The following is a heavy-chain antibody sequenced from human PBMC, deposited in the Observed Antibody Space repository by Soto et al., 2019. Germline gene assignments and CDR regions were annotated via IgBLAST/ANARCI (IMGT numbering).Heavy chain of an antibody. CDR1: GFTFSSYS. CDR3: ARDCWKIAAEHYYYGMDV. V-gene: IGHV3-48*02. CDR2: ISSSSSTI. D-gene: IGHD6-13*01. J-gene: IGHJ6*02. Sequence: GGSLRLSCAASGFTFSSYSMNWVRQAPGKGLEWVSYISSSSSTIYYADSVKGRFTISRDNAKNSLYLQMNSLRDEDTAVYYCARDCWKIAAEHYYYGMDVWGQGTTVTVSS.